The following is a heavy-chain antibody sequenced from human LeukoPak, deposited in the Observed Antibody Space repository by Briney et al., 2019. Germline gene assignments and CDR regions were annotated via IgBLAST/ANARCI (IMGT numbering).Heavy chain of an antibody. CDR1: GFTFRTYS. J-gene: IGHJ4*02. D-gene: IGHD4-23*01. CDR2: ISGSSRTM. V-gene: IGHV3-48*04. Sequence: GGSLGLSCAASGFTFRTYSMNWVRQAPGKGLEWVSYISGSSRTMYYADSVKGRFTISRDNAKKSLYLQMNSLRAEDTAVYYCARDLGLYDYGGNIDYWGQGTLVTVSS. CDR3: ARDLGLYDYGGNIDY.